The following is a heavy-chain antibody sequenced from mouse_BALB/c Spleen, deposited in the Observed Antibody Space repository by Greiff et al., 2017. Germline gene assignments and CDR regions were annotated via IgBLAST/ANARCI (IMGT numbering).Heavy chain of an antibody. V-gene: IGHV1S132*01. CDR3: ARSDYGSSSYWYFDV. Sequence: VQLQQSGAELVKPGASVKLSCKASGYTFTSYWIQWVKQRPGQGLGWIGEIFPGTGTTYYNEKFKGMATLTIDTSSSTAYMQLSSLTSEDSAVYFCARSDYGSSSYWYFDVWGAGTTVTVSS. CDR1: GYTFTSYW. CDR2: IFPGTGTT. D-gene: IGHD1-1*01. J-gene: IGHJ1*01.